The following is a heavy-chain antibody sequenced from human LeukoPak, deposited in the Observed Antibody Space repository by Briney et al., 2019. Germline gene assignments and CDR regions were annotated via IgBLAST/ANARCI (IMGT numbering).Heavy chain of an antibody. CDR1: GYTFTSYD. V-gene: IGHV1-8*01. CDR3: ARGRGSGWYMSHYYYYMDV. CDR2: MNPNSGNT. J-gene: IGHJ6*03. Sequence: AASVKVSCKASGYTFTSYDINWVRQATGQGLEWMGWMNPNSGNTGYAQKFQGRVTMTRNTSISTAYMELSSLRSEDTAVYYCARGRGSGWYMSHYYYYMDVWGKGTTVTISS. D-gene: IGHD6-19*01.